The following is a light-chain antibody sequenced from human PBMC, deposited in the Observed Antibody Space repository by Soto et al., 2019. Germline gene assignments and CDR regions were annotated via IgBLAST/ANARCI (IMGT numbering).Light chain of an antibody. V-gene: IGKV3-11*01. CDR3: QQRSNSWT. CDR1: PSVSSY. CDR2: DAS. Sequence: EIVLTQSPATLSLSPGERATLSCRASPSVSSYLAWYQQKPGQAPRLLIYDASNRATGIPARFSGSGSGTDFTLTIGSLEPEDFAVYYCQQRSNSWTFGQGTKVEIK. J-gene: IGKJ1*01.